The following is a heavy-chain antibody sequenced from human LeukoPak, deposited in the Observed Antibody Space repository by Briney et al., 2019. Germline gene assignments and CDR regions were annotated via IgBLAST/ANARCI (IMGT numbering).Heavy chain of an antibody. V-gene: IGHV4-4*07. D-gene: IGHD2-2*01. CDR3: ARENCSSTSCYEGS. Sequence: SETLSLTCTVSGGSISSYYWSWIRQPAGKGLEWIGRIYTSGSTNYNPSLKSRVTMSVDTSKNQFSLKLSSVTAADTAVYYCARENCSSTSCYEGSWGQGTLVTVSS. CDR2: IYTSGST. J-gene: IGHJ5*02. CDR1: GGSISSYY.